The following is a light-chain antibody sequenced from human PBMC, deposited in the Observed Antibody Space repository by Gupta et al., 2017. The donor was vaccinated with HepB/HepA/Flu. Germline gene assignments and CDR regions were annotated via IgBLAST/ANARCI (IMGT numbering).Light chain of an antibody. CDR3: SSYAGNNIWV. Sequence: HSALTQPPSASGSPGQSVTISCTGTSSDVGNYNYVSWYQQLPGKAPKLMIYEVTNRPSGVPDRFSGSKSGNTASLTVSGLQAEDEADYYCSSYAGNNIWVFGGGTKLTVL. CDR2: EVT. V-gene: IGLV2-8*01. CDR1: SSDVGNYNY. J-gene: IGLJ3*02.